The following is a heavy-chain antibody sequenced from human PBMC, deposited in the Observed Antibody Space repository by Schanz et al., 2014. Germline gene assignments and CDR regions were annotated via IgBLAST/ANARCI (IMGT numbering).Heavy chain of an antibody. CDR1: GFTFSDAW. CDR3: AKDHAGSDILTALGN. Sequence: EVQLVESGGGLVKPGGSLRLSCAASGFTFSDAWMTWVRQAPGKGLEWVGRIKSKTDGGTTDYAAPVKGRFTISRDDSKNTFFLQMNSLKTEDTAVYYCAKDHAGSDILTALGNWGQGTLVTVSS. D-gene: IGHD3-9*01. V-gene: IGHV3-15*01. J-gene: IGHJ4*02. CDR2: IKSKTDGGTT.